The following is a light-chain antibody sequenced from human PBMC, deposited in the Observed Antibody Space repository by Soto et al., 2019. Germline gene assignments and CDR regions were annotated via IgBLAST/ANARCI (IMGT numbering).Light chain of an antibody. CDR3: QSFGNSPPPWT. CDR2: GAS. Sequence: EIVLTQSPGTLSLSPGERVTLSCRASQSISSTYLAWHQQKPGQAPRLLIYGASSRATGIPDRFSGSGSGTVFTLTISRLEPEDFAVYYCQSFGNSPPPWTFGQGTKVEIK. J-gene: IGKJ1*01. V-gene: IGKV3-20*01. CDR1: QSISSTY.